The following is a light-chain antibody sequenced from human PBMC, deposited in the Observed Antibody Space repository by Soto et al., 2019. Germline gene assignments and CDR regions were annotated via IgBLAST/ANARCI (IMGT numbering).Light chain of an antibody. CDR1: QGISSY. Sequence: DTQLTQSPSFLSASVGDRVTITCRASQGISSYLAWYQQKPGKAPKLLIYAASTLQSGVPSRFSGSGSGTEFTLAISSLQPEDWATYYCQQLNTYPLTFGGGTKVEIK. V-gene: IGKV1-9*01. CDR3: QQLNTYPLT. CDR2: AAS. J-gene: IGKJ4*01.